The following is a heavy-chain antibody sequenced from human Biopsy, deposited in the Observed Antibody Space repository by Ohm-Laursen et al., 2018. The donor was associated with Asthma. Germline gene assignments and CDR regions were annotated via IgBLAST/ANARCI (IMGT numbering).Heavy chain of an antibody. Sequence: ASVKVSCKSLGGTFNTYVIGWVRQAPGHGLEWMGGINSVFGTTTYPQKFQGRVTITADDSTSTVYMELSSLRSEDTAVYYCARKAGSCISRTCYSLDFWGQGTLVTVSS. CDR1: GGTFNTYV. V-gene: IGHV1-69*13. CDR3: ARKAGSCISRTCYSLDF. J-gene: IGHJ4*02. D-gene: IGHD2-2*01. CDR2: INSVFGTT.